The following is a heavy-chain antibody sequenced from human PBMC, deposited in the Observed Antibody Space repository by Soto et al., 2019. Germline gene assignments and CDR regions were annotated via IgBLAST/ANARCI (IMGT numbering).Heavy chain of an antibody. CDR1: GGSVTSGNYY. CDR2: IYYSGST. CDR3: ARGPVVTPFVDY. D-gene: IGHD2-21*02. J-gene: IGHJ4*02. V-gene: IGHV4-61*01. Sequence: SETLSLTCTVSGGSVTSGNYYWSWIRQPPGKGLEWIGHIYYSGSTNYNPSLKSRVTISVDASKNQFSLKLSSVTAADTAIYYCARGPVVTPFVDYWGQGTLVAVSS.